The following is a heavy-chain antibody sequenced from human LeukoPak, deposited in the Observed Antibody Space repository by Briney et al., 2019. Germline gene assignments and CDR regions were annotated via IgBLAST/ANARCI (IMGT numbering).Heavy chain of an antibody. CDR2: INWNGGST. D-gene: IGHD3-10*01. Sequence: GGSLRLSCAASGFTFDDYGMSRVRQAPGKGLEWVSGINWNGGSTGYADSMKGRFTISRDNAKNSLYLQMNSLRAEDTALYHCARGVFYYGSGSYSPSYFDYWGQGTLVTVSS. J-gene: IGHJ4*02. V-gene: IGHV3-20*01. CDR1: GFTFDDYG. CDR3: ARGVFYYGSGSYSPSYFDY.